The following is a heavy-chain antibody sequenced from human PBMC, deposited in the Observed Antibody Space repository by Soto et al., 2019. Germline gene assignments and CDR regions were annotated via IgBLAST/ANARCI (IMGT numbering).Heavy chain of an antibody. CDR3: ARSGYSDSSGYYYVVNAFDI. D-gene: IGHD3-22*01. J-gene: IGHJ3*02. CDR2: ISAYNGNT. V-gene: IGHV1-18*04. Sequence: SVAVSFQASCWTFPSYGIGWVRQAPGQGLEWMGWISAYNGNTNYAQKLQGRVTMTTDTSTSTAYMELRSLRSDDTAVYYCARSGYSDSSGYYYVVNAFDIWGQGTMVTVSS. CDR1: CWTFPSYG.